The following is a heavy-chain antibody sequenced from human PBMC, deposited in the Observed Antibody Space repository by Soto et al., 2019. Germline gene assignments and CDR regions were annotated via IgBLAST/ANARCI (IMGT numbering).Heavy chain of an antibody. CDR1: GFTFSSYG. V-gene: IGHV3-30*18. Sequence: PGGSLRLSCAASGFTFSSYGMHWVRQAPGKGLEWVAVISYDGSNKYYADSVKGRFTISRDNSKNTLYLQMNSLRAEDTAVYYCAKDLFTGGSYSGTRPDYWGQGTLVTVSS. J-gene: IGHJ4*02. CDR3: AKDLFTGGSYSGTRPDY. D-gene: IGHD1-26*01. CDR2: ISYDGSNK.